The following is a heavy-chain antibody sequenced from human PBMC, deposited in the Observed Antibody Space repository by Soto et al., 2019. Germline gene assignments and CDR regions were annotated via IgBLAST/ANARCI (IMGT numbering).Heavy chain of an antibody. D-gene: IGHD3-3*01. J-gene: IGHJ5*02. V-gene: IGHV3-30-3*01. Sequence: GGSLRLSCAASGFTFSSYAMHWVRQAPGKGLEWVAVISYDGSNKYYADSVKGRFTISRDNSKNTLYLQMNSPRAGDTAVYYCARGGLRFLEWLPNWFDPWGQGTLVTVSS. CDR3: ARGGLRFLEWLPNWFDP. CDR2: ISYDGSNK. CDR1: GFTFSSYA.